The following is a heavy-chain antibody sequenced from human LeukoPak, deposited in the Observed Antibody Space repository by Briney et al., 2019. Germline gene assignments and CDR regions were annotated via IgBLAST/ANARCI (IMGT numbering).Heavy chain of an antibody. CDR3: ARDGDDYVWGSYRYFFDY. D-gene: IGHD3-16*02. J-gene: IGHJ4*02. V-gene: IGHV3-30-3*01. Sequence: GGSLRLSCAASGFTFSSYAMHWVRQAPGKGLEWVAVISYDGSNEYYADSVKGRFTISRDNSKNTLYLQMNSLRAEDTAVYYCARDGDDYVWGSYRYFFDYWGQGTLVTVSS. CDR2: ISYDGSNE. CDR1: GFTFSSYA.